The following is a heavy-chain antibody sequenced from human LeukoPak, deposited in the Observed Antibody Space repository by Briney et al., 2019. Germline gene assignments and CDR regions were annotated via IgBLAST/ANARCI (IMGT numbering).Heavy chain of an antibody. D-gene: IGHD6-13*01. V-gene: IGHV3-30*04. CDR1: GFTFSSYA. J-gene: IGHJ5*02. CDR3: ARDQQLVGGNWFDP. Sequence: GGSLRLSCAASGFTFSSYAMHWVRQAPGKGLEWVAVISYDGSNKYYADSVKGRFTISRDNSKNTLYLQMNSLRAEDTAVYYCARDQQLVGGNWFDPWGQGTLVTVSS. CDR2: ISYDGSNK.